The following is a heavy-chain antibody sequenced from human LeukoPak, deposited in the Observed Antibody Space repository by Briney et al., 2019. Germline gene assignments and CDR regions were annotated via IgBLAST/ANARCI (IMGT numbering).Heavy chain of an antibody. J-gene: IGHJ5*02. CDR3: ARGSGYCSSTSCYSNWFDP. Sequence: PSQTLSLTCAVSGGSISSGGYPWSWIRQPPGKGLEWIGYIYHSGSTYYNPSLKSRVTISVDRSKNQFSLKLSSVTAADTAVYYCARGSGYCSSTSCYSNWFDPWGQGTLVTVSS. CDR1: GGSISSGGYP. D-gene: IGHD2-2*02. V-gene: IGHV4-30-2*01. CDR2: IYHSGST.